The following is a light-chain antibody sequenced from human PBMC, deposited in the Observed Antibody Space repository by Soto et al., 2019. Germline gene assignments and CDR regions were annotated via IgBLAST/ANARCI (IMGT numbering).Light chain of an antibody. CDR3: QQYGSSPRT. V-gene: IGKV3-20*01. Sequence: ETVLTQSPGTLPLSPRDRATLSCRARQTVSSKYLAWYQQKPGQAPRLLIYRASSRAPGIPDRFSGSGSGTDFTLTITRLEPEDFAVYYFQQYGSSPRTSGQGNKLE. CDR1: QTVSSKY. CDR2: RAS. J-gene: IGKJ2*01.